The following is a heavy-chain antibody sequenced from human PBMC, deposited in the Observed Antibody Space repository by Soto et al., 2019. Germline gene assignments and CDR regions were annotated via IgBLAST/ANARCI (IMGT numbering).Heavy chain of an antibody. CDR1: GDSVSSNSAT. CDR2: TYYRSKWYN. Sequence: PSQTLSLTCAISGDSVSSNSATWNWIRQSPSRGLEWLGRTYYRSKWYNDYAVSVKSRISINPDTSKNQLSLQLNSATPEDTAVYYCARGRYSYGLYGMDFWGQGTTVTVSS. J-gene: IGHJ6*02. D-gene: IGHD5-18*01. V-gene: IGHV6-1*01. CDR3: ARGRYSYGLYGMDF.